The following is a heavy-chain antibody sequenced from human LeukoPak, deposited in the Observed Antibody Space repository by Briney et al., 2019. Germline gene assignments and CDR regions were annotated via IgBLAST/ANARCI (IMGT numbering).Heavy chain of an antibody. CDR3: ARARQQLVHGGSAFDI. CDR1: GYTFTNYA. D-gene: IGHD6-13*01. V-gene: IGHV7-4-1*02. Sequence: VASVKVSCKASGYTFTNYAMNWVRQAPGQGLEWMGWINTNTGNPTYAQGFTGRFVFSLDTSVSTAYLQISSLKAEDTAVYYCARARQQLVHGGSAFDIWGQGTMVTVSS. CDR2: INTNTGNP. J-gene: IGHJ3*02.